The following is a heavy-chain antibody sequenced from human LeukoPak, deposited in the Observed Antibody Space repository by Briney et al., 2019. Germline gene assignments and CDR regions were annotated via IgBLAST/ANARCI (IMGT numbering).Heavy chain of an antibody. Sequence: GGSLRLSCAASGFTFRNYGMHWVRQAPGKGLNWVAVISYDGSNKYYADSVKGRFTISRDNSKNTLYLQMNSLRAEDTAVYYCAKVRYFGPSAFDIWGQGTMVTVSS. CDR3: AKVRYFGPSAFDI. J-gene: IGHJ3*02. D-gene: IGHD3-9*01. CDR2: ISYDGSNK. CDR1: GFTFRNYG. V-gene: IGHV3-30*18.